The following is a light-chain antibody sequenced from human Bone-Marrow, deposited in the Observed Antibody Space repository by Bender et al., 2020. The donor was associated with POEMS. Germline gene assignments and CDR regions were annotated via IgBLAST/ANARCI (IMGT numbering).Light chain of an antibody. CDR3: CSYAGSRTLV. CDR2: EGS. Sequence: QSALTQPASVSGSPGQSITISCTGTSSDVGNYNLVSWYQHHPGKAPKLIIYEGSKRPSGVSNRLSGSKSGNTASLTISGLQTEDEADYYCCSYAGSRTLVFGGGTKVTVL. CDR1: SSDVGNYNL. V-gene: IGLV2-23*01. J-gene: IGLJ2*01.